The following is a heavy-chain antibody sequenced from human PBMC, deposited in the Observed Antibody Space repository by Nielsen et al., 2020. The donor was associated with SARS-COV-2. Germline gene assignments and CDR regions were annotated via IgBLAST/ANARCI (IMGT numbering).Heavy chain of an antibody. D-gene: IGHD6-19*01. V-gene: IGHV3-11*01. CDR1: GFALSDHF. CDR3: AKDQTEGVAGNYHYYGMDV. Sequence: GESLKISCAASGFALSDHFMSWIRQAPGKGLEWISYISNRESGSVTFYADSVKGRFTISRDSARSSIYLQMNSLRPEDTALYYCAKDQTEGVAGNYHYYGMDVWGQGTTVTVSS. J-gene: IGHJ6*02. CDR2: ISNRESGSVT.